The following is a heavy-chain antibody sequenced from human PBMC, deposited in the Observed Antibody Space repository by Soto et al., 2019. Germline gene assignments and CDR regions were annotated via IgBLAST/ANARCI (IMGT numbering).Heavy chain of an antibody. D-gene: IGHD6-13*01. CDR2: IYPGDSDT. J-gene: IGHJ4*02. Sequence: GESLKISCQGSGYSFTNYWIGGVRQMPGKGLEWMGSIYPGDSDTRYSPSFQGQVTISADKSIYIAYLQWSSLKASETAMYYCARSPAAAAGTFEYWGQGTLVTVSS. CDR1: GYSFTNYW. CDR3: ARSPAAAAGTFEY. V-gene: IGHV5-51*01.